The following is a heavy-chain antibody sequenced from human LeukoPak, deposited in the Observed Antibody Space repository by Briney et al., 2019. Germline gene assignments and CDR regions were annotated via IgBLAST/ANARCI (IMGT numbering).Heavy chain of an antibody. CDR2: ISSSSSYI. J-gene: IGHJ6*03. CDR3: ARGGRATPIYYMDV. CDR1: GFTFSSYA. V-gene: IGHV3-21*01. Sequence: GGSLRLSCAASGFTFSSYAMSWVRQAPGKGLEWVSSISSSSSYIYYADSVKGRFTISRDNAKNSLYLQMNSLRAEDTAVYYCARGGRATPIYYMDVWGKGTTVTVSS. D-gene: IGHD3-16*01.